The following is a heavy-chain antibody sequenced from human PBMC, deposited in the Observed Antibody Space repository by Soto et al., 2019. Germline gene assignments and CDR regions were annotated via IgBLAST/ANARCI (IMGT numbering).Heavy chain of an antibody. CDR1: GYTFTSYG. CDR2: ISAYNGNT. Sequence: ASVKVSCKASGYTFTSYGISWVRQAPGQGLEWMGWISAYNGNTNYAQKLPGRVTMTTDTSTSTAYMELRILRSDDTAVYYCARFRARITMVPGVIDPWGQGTMVTVSS. D-gene: IGHD3-10*01. V-gene: IGHV1-18*04. CDR3: ARFRARITMVPGVIDP. J-gene: IGHJ5*02.